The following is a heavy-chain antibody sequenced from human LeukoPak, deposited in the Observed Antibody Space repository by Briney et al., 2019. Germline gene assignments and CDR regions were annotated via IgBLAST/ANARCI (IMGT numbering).Heavy chain of an antibody. D-gene: IGHD5-24*01. CDR2: IKQDGSEK. CDR3: ARDRGRANYYYYYMDV. J-gene: IGHJ6*03. CDR1: GFTFSDYY. V-gene: IGHV3-7*01. Sequence: GGSLRLSCAASGFTFSDYYMSWVRQAPGKGLEWVANIKQDGSEKYYVDSVKGRFTISRDNAKNSLYLQMNSLRAEDTAVYYCARDRGRANYYYYYMDVWGKGTTVTVSS.